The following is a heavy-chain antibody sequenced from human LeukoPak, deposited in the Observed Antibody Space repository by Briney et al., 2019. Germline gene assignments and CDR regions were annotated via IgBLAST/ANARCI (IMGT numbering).Heavy chain of an antibody. CDR1: SGSISNYY. CDR3: ARHAAGYSNYWFDP. V-gene: IGHV4-59*08. J-gene: IGHJ5*02. CDR2: IYYSGST. D-gene: IGHD4-11*01. Sequence: SETLSLTCTVSSGSISNYYWSWIRQPPGKGLEWIGYIYYSGSTNFNPSLKSRVTISVDTSKNQFSLKLSSVTAADTAVYYCARHAAGYSNYWFDPWGQGTLVTVSS.